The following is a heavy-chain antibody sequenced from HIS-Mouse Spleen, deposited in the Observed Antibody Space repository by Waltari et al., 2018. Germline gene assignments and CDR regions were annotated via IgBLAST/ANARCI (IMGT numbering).Heavy chain of an antibody. CDR3: ARAVRGYYDFWSGYHY. J-gene: IGHJ4*02. CDR2: INPNSGGT. V-gene: IGHV1-2*02. CDR1: GYTFTGYY. Sequence: QVQLVQSGAEVKKPGASVKVSCKASGYTFTGYYMHWVRQAPGQGLEWMGWINPNSGGTNDEQKFQGRVTMTRDTSISTAYMELSRLRSDDTAVYYCARAVRGYYDFWSGYHYWGQGTLVTVSS. D-gene: IGHD3-3*01.